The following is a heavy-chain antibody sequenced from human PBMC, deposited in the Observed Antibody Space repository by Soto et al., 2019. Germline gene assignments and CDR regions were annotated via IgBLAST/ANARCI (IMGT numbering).Heavy chain of an antibody. D-gene: IGHD1-7*01. CDR1: GGSISSYY. J-gene: IGHJ4*02. CDR2: IYYSGST. CDR3: ARLGITGTTDLDY. Sequence: SETLSLTCTVSGGSISSYYWSWIRQPPGKGLEWIGYIYYSGSTNYNPSLKSRVTISVDTSKNQFSLKLSSVTAADTAVYYCARLGITGTTDLDYWGQGTLVTVS. V-gene: IGHV4-59*08.